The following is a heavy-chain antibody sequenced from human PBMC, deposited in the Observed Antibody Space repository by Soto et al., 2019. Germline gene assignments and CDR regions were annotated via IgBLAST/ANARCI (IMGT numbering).Heavy chain of an antibody. CDR3: AKPGGGYFDWLLGDFDY. J-gene: IGHJ4*02. CDR1: GFTFSSYG. V-gene: IGHV3-30*18. D-gene: IGHD3-9*01. Sequence: QVQLVESGGGVVQPGRSLRLSCAASGFTFSSYGMHWVRQAPGKGLEWVAVISYDGSNKYYADSVKGRFTIYRDNSKNTLYLQMNSLRAEDTAVYYCAKPGGGYFDWLLGDFDYWGQGTLVTVSS. CDR2: ISYDGSNK.